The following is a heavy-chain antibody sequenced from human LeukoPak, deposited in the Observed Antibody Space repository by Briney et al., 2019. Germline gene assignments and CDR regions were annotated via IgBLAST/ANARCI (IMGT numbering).Heavy chain of an antibody. CDR1: GCSISSSSYY. D-gene: IGHD6-19*01. CDR3: ARTSSGWFKYSGY. Sequence: SETLSLTCTVSGCSISSSSYYWGWIHQPPGKGLEWIGSIYYSGCTYYNPSLKSRVTISVDTSKNQFSLKLSSVTAADTAVYYCARTSSGWFKYSGYWGQGTLVTVSS. CDR2: IYYSGCT. J-gene: IGHJ4*02. V-gene: IGHV4-39*01.